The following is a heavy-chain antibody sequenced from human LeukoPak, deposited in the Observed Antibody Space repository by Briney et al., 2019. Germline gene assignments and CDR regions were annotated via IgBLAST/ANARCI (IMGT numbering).Heavy chain of an antibody. CDR1: GVTFSSYA. J-gene: IGHJ5*02. CDR2: ISGSGGST. V-gene: IGHV3-23*01. CDR3: AKDAPLGYYGSGSYIDP. Sequence: PGGSLRLSCAASGVTFSSYAMSWVRQAPGKGLEWVSAISGSGGSTYYADSVKGRFTISRDNSKNTLYLQMNSLRAEDTAVYYCAKDAPLGYYGSGSYIDPWGQGTLVTVPS. D-gene: IGHD3-10*01.